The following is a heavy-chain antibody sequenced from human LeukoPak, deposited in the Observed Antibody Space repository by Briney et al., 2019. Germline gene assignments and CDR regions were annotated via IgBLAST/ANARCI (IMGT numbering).Heavy chain of an antibody. CDR1: GYTFTSYG. Sequence: ASVKVSCKASGYTFTSYGISWVRQAPGQGLEWMGWISAYNGNTNYAQKLQGRVTMTTDTSTSTAYMELRSLRSDDTAVYYCARGPQHIVVVTAIPDYYYMDVWGKGTTVTVSS. J-gene: IGHJ6*03. CDR3: ARGPQHIVVVTAIPDYYYMDV. D-gene: IGHD2-21*02. CDR2: ISAYNGNT. V-gene: IGHV1-18*01.